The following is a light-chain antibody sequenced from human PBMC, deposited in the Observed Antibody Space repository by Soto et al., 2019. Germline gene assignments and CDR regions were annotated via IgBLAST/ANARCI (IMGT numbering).Light chain of an antibody. CDR2: KAS. V-gene: IGKV1-5*03. CDR1: QSITNY. CDR3: PQHSGYSPYT. J-gene: IGKJ2*01. Sequence: GDRVTITCRASQSITNYLDWYQHRPGKAPKLLIYKASTLETGVPSRFSGSGSGTEFTLTISSLQPDDFATYYCPQHSGYSPYTLGQGPSLEIK.